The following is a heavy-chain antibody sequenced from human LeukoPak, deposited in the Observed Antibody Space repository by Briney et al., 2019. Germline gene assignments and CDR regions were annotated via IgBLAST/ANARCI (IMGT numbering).Heavy chain of an antibody. CDR1: GYTFTGYY. V-gene: IGHV1-2*02. D-gene: IGHD2-2*02. Sequence: ASVKVSCKASGYTFTGYYMHWVRQAPGQGLEWMGWINPNSGGTNYAQKFQGRVTMTRDTSISTAYMELSRLRSDDTAVYYCASGYCSSTNCYIAWFDPWGQGTLVTVSS. J-gene: IGHJ5*02. CDR2: INPNSGGT. CDR3: ASGYCSSTNCYIAWFDP.